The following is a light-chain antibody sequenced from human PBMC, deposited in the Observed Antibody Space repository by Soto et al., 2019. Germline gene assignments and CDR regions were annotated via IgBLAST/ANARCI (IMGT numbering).Light chain of an antibody. V-gene: IGKV3-15*01. CDR1: QSVSSN. CDR3: QQYNNWART. J-gene: IGKJ2*01. CDR2: GAS. Sequence: EIVMTQSPATLSVSPGERATLSCRASQSVSSNLAWYQQKPGQAPRLLIYGASTRATGIPARFSGSGAETEFTLTIGRLQSEDFAVYYCQQYNNWARTFGQGTKLEIK.